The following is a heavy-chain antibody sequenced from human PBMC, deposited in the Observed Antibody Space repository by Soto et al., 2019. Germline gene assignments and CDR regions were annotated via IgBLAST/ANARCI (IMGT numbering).Heavy chain of an antibody. CDR2: INPSGGST. CDR1: GYTLTSYY. V-gene: IGHV1-46*01. J-gene: IGHJ4*02. CDR3: ARVLSVGTMVRGVLDY. D-gene: IGHD3-10*01. Sequence: ASVKVSCKASGYTLTSYYMHWVRQAPGQGLEWMGIINPSGGSTSYAQKFQGRVTMTRDTSTSTVYMELSSLRSEDTAVYYCARVLSVGTMVRGVLDYWGQGTLVTVSS.